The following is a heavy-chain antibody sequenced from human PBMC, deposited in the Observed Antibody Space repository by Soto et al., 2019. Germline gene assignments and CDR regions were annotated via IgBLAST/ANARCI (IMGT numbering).Heavy chain of an antibody. CDR2: IYYSGST. V-gene: IGHV4-59*08. Sequence: QVQLQESGPGLVKPSETLSLTCTVSGGSISSYYWSWIRQPPGKGLEWIGYIYYSGSTNYNPSLTRRVTISVDPSMTQSSLKLSSVTAADTAVYYCARHGYYVPYRYFDLWGRGTPVTVSS. J-gene: IGHJ2*01. CDR3: ARHGYYVPYRYFDL. CDR1: GGSISSYY. D-gene: IGHD3-10*02.